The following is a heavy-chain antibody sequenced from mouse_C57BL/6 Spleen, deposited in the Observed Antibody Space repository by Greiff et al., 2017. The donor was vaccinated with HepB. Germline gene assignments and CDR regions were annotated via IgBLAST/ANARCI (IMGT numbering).Heavy chain of an antibody. D-gene: IGHD1-1*01. CDR2: ISSGGSYT. CDR1: GFTFSSYG. J-gene: IGHJ3*01. Sequence: DVMLVESGGDLVKPGGSLKLSCAASGFTFSSYGMSWVRQTPDKRLEWVATISSGGSYTYYPDSVKGRFTISRDNAKNTLYLQMSSLKSEDTAMYYCARHDSGGLLAWFAYWGQGTLVTVSA. CDR3: ARHDSGGLLAWFAY. V-gene: IGHV5-6*02.